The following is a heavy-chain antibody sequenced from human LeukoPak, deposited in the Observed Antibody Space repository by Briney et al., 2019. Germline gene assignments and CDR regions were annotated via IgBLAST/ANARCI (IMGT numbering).Heavy chain of an antibody. V-gene: IGHV4-61*02. D-gene: IGHD1-1*01. CDR3: ARDINWNHNWFDP. CDR1: GGSISSGSYY. Sequence: SETLSLTCTVSGGSISSGSYYWSWIRQPAGKGLEWIGRIYTSGSTNYNPSLKSRVTISVDTSKNQFSLKLSSVTAADTAVYYCARDINWNHNWFDPWGQGTLVTVSS. J-gene: IGHJ5*02. CDR2: IYTSGST.